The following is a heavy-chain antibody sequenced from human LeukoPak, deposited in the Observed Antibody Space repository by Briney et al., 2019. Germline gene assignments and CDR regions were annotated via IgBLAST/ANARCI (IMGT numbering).Heavy chain of an antibody. D-gene: IGHD5-12*01. CDR2: IKQDGNEK. CDR3: ARDGYSGSYYDY. J-gene: IGHJ4*02. Sequence: QPGGSLRLSCVVSGFSFRSYWMSWVRQAPGKGLEWAANIKQDGNEKYYVDSVKGRFTISRDNAKNSLFLQMNSLRAEDTAVYYCARDGYSGSYYDYWGQGTLVTVSS. V-gene: IGHV3-7*05. CDR1: GFSFRSYW.